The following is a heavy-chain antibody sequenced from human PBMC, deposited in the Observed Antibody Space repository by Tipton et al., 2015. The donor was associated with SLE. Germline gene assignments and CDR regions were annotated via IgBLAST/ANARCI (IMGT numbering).Heavy chain of an antibody. V-gene: IGHV4-59*01. CDR3: ARLRLSAFDI. J-gene: IGHJ3*02. CDR1: GGSISSYY. CDR2: IYYSGST. Sequence: LTCTVSGGSISSYYWSWIRQPPGKGLEWIGYIYYSGSTNYNPSLKSRVTISVDTSKNQFSLKLSSVTAADTAVYYCARLRLSAFDIWGQGTMVTVSS. D-gene: IGHD2/OR15-2a*01.